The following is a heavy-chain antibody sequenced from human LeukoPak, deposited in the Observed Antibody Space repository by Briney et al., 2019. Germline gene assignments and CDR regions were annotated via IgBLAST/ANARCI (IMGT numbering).Heavy chain of an antibody. CDR2: ISAYNGNT. D-gene: IGHD6-13*01. J-gene: IGHJ5*02. Sequence: ASVKVSCTASGYTFTSYGISWVRQAPGQGLEGMGWISAYNGNTNYAQKLQGRVTMTTDTSTSTAYMELRSLRSDDTAVYYCAREFAAAAGKGGSWFDPWGQGTLVTVSS. CDR1: GYTFTSYG. V-gene: IGHV1-18*01. CDR3: AREFAAAAGKGGSWFDP.